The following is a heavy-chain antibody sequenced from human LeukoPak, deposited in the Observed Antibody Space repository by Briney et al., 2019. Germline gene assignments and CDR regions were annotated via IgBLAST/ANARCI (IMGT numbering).Heavy chain of an antibody. CDR1: GFTFSSYW. V-gene: IGHV3-48*04. Sequence: GGSLRLSCAASGFTFSSYWMHWVRQAPGKGLEWVSYISSSGSTIYYADSVKGRFTISRDNAKNSLYLQMNSLRAEDTAVYYCASSYYYDSSGHDAFDIWGQGTMVTVSS. D-gene: IGHD3-22*01. CDR3: ASSYYYDSSGHDAFDI. CDR2: ISSSGSTI. J-gene: IGHJ3*02.